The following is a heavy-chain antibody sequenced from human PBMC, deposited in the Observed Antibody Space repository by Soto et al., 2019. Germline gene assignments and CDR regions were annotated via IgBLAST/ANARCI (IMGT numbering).Heavy chain of an antibody. J-gene: IGHJ6*02. CDR1: GYTFSGYY. CDR2: INPNSGGT. V-gene: IGHV1-2*02. Sequence: ASVKVSCKASGYTFSGYYIHWLRQAPGQGLEWMGWINPNSGGTNYAQKFQGRVTVTRDTPTSTAYMELSRLTSDDAAVYYCARSLTEGYCTITGCYTRPLYCMDVWAQGPTVPVSS. CDR3: ARSLTEGYCTITGCYTRPLYCMDV. D-gene: IGHD2-2*02.